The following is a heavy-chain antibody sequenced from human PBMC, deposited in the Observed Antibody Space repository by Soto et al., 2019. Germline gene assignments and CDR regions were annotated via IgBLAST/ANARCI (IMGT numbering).Heavy chain of an antibody. V-gene: IGHV1-69*12. CDR1: GGTFRSYA. CDR3: ARARVAAAALYYYYAMDA. J-gene: IGHJ6*02. Sequence: QVQLVQSGAEVKKPGSSVKVSCKASGGTFRSYAMNWVRQAPGQGLEWMGGIIPMFGTANYAQKFQGRVTITADESTSTAYMELGSLRSEDTALYYYARARVAAAALYYYYAMDAWGQGTAVTVSS. D-gene: IGHD6-13*01. CDR2: IIPMFGTA.